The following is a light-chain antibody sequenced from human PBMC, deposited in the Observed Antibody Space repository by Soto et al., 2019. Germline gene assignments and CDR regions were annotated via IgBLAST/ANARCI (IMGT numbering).Light chain of an antibody. CDR2: PTS. V-gene: IGKV1-6*01. CDR1: LVIRND. CDR3: LQVYNYPWT. Sequence: AIQMTQSPSSLSASVGDRVTITCRASLVIRNDLGWYQQKPGKAPKLLIYPTSILQSGVPSRFSGSGSGTDFTLTISSLQTEDFATYYCLQVYNYPWTFGQGTKVGIK. J-gene: IGKJ1*01.